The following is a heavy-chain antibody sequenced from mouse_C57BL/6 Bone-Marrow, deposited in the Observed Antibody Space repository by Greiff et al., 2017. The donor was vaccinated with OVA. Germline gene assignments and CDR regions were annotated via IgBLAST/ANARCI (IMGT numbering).Heavy chain of an antibody. CDR2: IYPRSGNT. CDR3: ARRSYGSHFDY. V-gene: IGHV1-81*01. Sequence: QVQLKQSGAELARPGASVKLSCKASGYTFTSYGISWVKQRTGQGLEWIGEIYPRSGNTYYNEKFKGKATLTADKSSSTAYMELRSLTSADSAVYFCARRSYGSHFDYWGQGTTLTVSS. CDR1: GYTFTSYG. D-gene: IGHD1-1*01. J-gene: IGHJ2*01.